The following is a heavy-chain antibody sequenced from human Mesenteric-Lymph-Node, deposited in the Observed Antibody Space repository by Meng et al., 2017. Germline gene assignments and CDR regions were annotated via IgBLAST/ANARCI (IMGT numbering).Heavy chain of an antibody. CDR3: ARDGGSGYYKPFHYYYYYGMDV. J-gene: IGHJ6*02. CDR2: ISYDGSNK. V-gene: IGHV3-30*01. D-gene: IGHD3-22*01. Sequence: GESLKISCAASGFTFSSYAMHWVRQAPGKGLEWVAVISYDGSNKYYADSVKGRFTISRDNSKNTLYLQMNSLRAEDTAVYYCARDGGSGYYKPFHYYYYYGMDVWGQGTTVTVSS. CDR1: GFTFSSYA.